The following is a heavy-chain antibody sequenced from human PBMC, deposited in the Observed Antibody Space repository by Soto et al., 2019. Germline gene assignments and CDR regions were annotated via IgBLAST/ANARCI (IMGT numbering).Heavy chain of an antibody. V-gene: IGHV4-59*02. J-gene: IGHJ6*02. CDR3: ARGTDDTESASSHFGLDV. D-gene: IGHD1-1*01. CDR1: GCSVTSYY. CDR2: IYYSGST. Sequence: NPSETLSLTCTVSGCSVTSYYWSWIRQPPGKGMEWIAYIYYSGSTNYNPSLKSRVTVSVDMSKHQFSLTLTSVTAADTAVYYCARGTDDTESASSHFGLDVWGQGSTGTVSS.